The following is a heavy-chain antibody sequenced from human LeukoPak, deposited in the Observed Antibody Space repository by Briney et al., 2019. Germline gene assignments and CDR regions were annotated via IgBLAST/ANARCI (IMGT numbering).Heavy chain of an antibody. V-gene: IGHV4-59*08. D-gene: IGHD6-13*01. CDR1: GGFTSRYY. CDR3: ARLPGIAAV. J-gene: IGHJ1*01. CDR2: IYYSGST. Sequence: SETLSLTCTVSGGFTSRYYWSWIRQPPGKSLEWIGYIYYSGSTTYNPSLKSRATLSIDTSKNQFSLNLSSVTAADTAVYYCARLPGIAAVWGQGTRVIVSS.